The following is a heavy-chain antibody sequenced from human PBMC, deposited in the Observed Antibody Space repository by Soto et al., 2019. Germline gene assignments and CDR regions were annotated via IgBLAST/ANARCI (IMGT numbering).Heavy chain of an antibody. CDR1: GGIFSNDP. V-gene: IGHV1-69*01. D-gene: IGHD1-7*01. Sequence: QVQLVQSGAEMKKPGSSVKVSCKASGGIFSNDPISWVRQAPGQGLEWMGGIIPAIGKPDYAQKYQDRVTIAADESTSTAYMELTNLGSQDTAVYYCATGEWELPHFWCQGTLVTVSS. CDR3: ATGEWELPHF. CDR2: IIPAIGKP. J-gene: IGHJ4*02.